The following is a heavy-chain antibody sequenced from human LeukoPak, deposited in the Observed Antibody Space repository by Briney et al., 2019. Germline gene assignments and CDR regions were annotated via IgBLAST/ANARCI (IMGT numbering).Heavy chain of an antibody. J-gene: IGHJ4*02. CDR3: ARDDGSGSSPLDY. Sequence: NPGGSLRLSCAASGFTYSDYYMSWIRQAPGKGLEWVSYISSSSSYTSYADSVKGRFTISRDNAKNSLYLQMNSLRAEDTAVYYCARDDGSGSSPLDYWGQGTLVTVSS. D-gene: IGHD3-10*01. CDR1: GFTYSDYY. CDR2: ISSSSSYT. V-gene: IGHV3-11*06.